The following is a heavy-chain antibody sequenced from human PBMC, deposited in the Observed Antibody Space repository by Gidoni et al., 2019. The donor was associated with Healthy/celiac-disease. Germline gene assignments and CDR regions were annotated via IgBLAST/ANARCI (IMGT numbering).Heavy chain of an antibody. Sequence: QVQLQQWGAGLLKPSETLSLTCAVYGGSFSGYYWSWIRQPPGKGLEWIGEINHSGSTNYNPSLKSRVTISVDTSKNQFSLKLSSVTAADTAVYYCARGNSGSYYTTMGWFDPWGQGTLVTVSS. CDR2: INHSGST. CDR3: ARGNSGSYYTTMGWFDP. CDR1: GGSFSGYY. D-gene: IGHD3-10*01. J-gene: IGHJ5*02. V-gene: IGHV4-34*01.